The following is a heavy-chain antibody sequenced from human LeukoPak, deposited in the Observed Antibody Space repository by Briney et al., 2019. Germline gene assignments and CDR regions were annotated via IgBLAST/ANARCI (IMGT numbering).Heavy chain of an antibody. CDR3: ARKSNSGSYYDASLPGDY. CDR2: ISSSSSYI. D-gene: IGHD1-26*01. Sequence: GESLRLSCAASGFTFSSYSMNWVRQAPGKGLEWVLSISSSSSYIYYADSGKGRFTISRDNAKNSLYLQMNSLRAEDTAVYYCARKSNSGSYYDASLPGDYWGQGTLVTVSS. V-gene: IGHV3-21*01. J-gene: IGHJ4*02. CDR1: GFTFSSYS.